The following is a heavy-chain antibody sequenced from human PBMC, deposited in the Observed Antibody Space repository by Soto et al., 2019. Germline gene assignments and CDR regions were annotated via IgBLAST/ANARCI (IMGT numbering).Heavy chain of an antibody. CDR2: ISSSSSYI. CDR1: GFTFSSYS. V-gene: IGHV3-21*01. D-gene: IGHD3-10*01. CDR3: ARDWRCRDGSCDECFDP. Sequence: PGGSLRLSCAASGFTFSSYSMNWVRQAPGKGLEWVSSISSSSSYIYYADSVKGRFTISRDNAKNSLYLQMNSLRAEDTAVYFCARDWRCRDGSCDECFDPWGQGTLVTVSS. J-gene: IGHJ5*02.